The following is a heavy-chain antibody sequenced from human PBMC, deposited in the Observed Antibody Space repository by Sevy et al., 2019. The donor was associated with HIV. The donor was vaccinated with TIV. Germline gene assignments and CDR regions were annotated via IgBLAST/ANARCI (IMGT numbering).Heavy chain of an antibody. D-gene: IGHD3-3*01. CDR1: GFTFSDYY. J-gene: IGHJ6*02. CDR2: ISSSGSTI. Sequence: GGSLRLSCAASGFTFSDYYMSWIRQAPGKGLEWVSYISSSGSTIYYADSVKGRFTISRDNAKNSLYLQMNSLRAEDTAVYYCARGDYDFWGGYYSYYYYGMDVWGQGTTVTVSS. CDR3: ARGDYDFWGGYYSYYYYGMDV. V-gene: IGHV3-11*01.